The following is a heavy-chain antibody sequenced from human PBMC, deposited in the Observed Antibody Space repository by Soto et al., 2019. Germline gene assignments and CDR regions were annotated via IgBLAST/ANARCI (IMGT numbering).Heavy chain of an antibody. J-gene: IGHJ1*01. D-gene: IGHD5-18*01. CDR2: TYSSDSRT. CDR3: SKFKYSTSVRYLQH. V-gene: IGHV5-51*01. Sequence: GESLNISCESPGYTFAYYWIGRVRPVPGKGLEGVAITYSSDSRTIYSPSFQGQVTISADKTISTAYLQWTSLKASDTAIYYCSKFKYSTSVRYLQHWGQGTPVTVS. CDR1: GYTFAYYW.